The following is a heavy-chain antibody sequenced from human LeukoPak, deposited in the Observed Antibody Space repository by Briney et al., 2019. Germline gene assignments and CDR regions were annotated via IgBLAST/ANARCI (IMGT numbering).Heavy chain of an antibody. CDR3: ARIVTFGGVIVMRARAFDI. CDR1: GGSISSGDYY. V-gene: IGHV4-30-4*01. Sequence: PSQTLSLTCTVSGGSISSGDYYWSWIRQPPGKGLEWIGYIYYSGGTYYNPSLKSRVTISVDTSKNQFSLKLSSVTAADTAVYYCARIVTFGGVIVMRARAFDIWGQGTMVTVSS. CDR2: IYYSGGT. D-gene: IGHD3-16*02. J-gene: IGHJ3*02.